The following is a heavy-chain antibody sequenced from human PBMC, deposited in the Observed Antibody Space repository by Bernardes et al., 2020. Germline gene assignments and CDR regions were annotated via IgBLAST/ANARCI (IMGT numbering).Heavy chain of an antibody. Sequence: ASVKVSCKASGYTFTSYDINWVRQATGQGLEWMGWMNPNSGNTGYAQKFQGRVTMTRNTSISTAYMELSSLRSEDTAVYYCARRFPLRFLEWLLGGPYYYYGMDVWGKGTTVTVSS. CDR1: GYTFTSYD. CDR3: ARRFPLRFLEWLLGGPYYYYGMDV. J-gene: IGHJ6*04. CDR2: MNPNSGNT. D-gene: IGHD3-3*01. V-gene: IGHV1-8*01.